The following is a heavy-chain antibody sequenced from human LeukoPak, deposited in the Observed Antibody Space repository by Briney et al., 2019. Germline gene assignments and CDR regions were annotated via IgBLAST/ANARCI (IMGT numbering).Heavy chain of an antibody. V-gene: IGHV4-59*01. CDR2: IYYTGTT. J-gene: IGHJ4*02. Sequence: SETLSLTCTVSNGSISSFYWTWIRQPPGKGLEWIGYIYYTGTTDYNPSLKSRVTISVDSSKNQFSLKLSSVTAADTAVYYCARGYGRYFDYWGQGTLVTVSS. D-gene: IGHD5-18*01. CDR3: ARGYGRYFDY. CDR1: NGSISSFY.